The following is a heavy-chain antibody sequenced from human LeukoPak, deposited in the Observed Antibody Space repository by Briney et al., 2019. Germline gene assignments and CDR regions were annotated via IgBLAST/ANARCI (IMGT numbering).Heavy chain of an antibody. D-gene: IGHD1-26*01. CDR2: IYYSGGT. J-gene: IGHJ4*02. CDR1: GGAISSYY. Sequence: SETLSLTCTVSGGAISSYYWSWIRQPPGKGLEWIGYIYYSGGTKYNPSLMSRVTISVDRAQNQFSLSLSSVTAADTAVYYCARGHSGSYFLYWGQGTLVTVSS. V-gene: IGHV4-59*01. CDR3: ARGHSGSYFLY.